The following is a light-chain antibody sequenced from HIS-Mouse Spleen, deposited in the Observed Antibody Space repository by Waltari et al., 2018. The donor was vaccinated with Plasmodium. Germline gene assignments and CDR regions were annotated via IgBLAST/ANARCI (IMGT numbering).Light chain of an antibody. V-gene: IGKV3-20*01. Sequence: IVLTQSPGTLSLSPGERATLSCRASHSVSSSYLAWYQQKPGQAPRLLIYGASSRATGIPDRFSGSGSGRDFTLTISRLGPEDFAVYYWQQYGSSPLTFGGGTKVEIK. CDR2: GAS. CDR3: QQYGSSPLT. CDR1: HSVSSSY. J-gene: IGKJ4*01.